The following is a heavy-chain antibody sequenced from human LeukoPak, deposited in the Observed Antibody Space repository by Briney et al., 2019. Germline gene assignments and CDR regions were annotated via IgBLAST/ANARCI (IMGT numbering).Heavy chain of an antibody. CDR1: GGTFSSYA. CDR2: IIPIFGTA. J-gene: IGHJ5*02. V-gene: IGHV1-69*13. CDR3: ARGQQWLVVWFDP. Sequence: SVKVSCKASGGTFSSYAISWVRQAPRQGLEWMGGIIPIFGTANYAQKFQGRVTITADESTSTAYMELSSLRSEDTAVYYCARGQQWLVVWFDPWGQGTLVTVSS. D-gene: IGHD6-19*01.